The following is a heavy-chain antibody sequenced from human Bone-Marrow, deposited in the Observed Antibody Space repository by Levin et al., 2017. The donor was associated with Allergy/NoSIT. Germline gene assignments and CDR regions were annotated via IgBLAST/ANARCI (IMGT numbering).Heavy chain of an antibody. Sequence: GESLKISCAASGFTFNNYWMHWVRQAPGKGLVGVSRIYIDGSSTTYADSGGGPFPISRANAKSTLYLRMNSLTADDTAVYYCTRAKGISVFDAFDVWGQGTLVTVSS. V-gene: IGHV3-74*01. CDR1: GFTFNNYW. D-gene: IGHD6-19*01. CDR2: IYIDGSST. CDR3: TRAKGISVFDAFDV. J-gene: IGHJ3*01.